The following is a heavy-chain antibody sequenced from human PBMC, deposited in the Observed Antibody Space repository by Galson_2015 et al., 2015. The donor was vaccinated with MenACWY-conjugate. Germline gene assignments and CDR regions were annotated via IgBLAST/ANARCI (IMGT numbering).Heavy chain of an antibody. CDR3: ARENTHNYAYAIDY. J-gene: IGHJ4*02. CDR2: IKGDGSEI. Sequence: SLRLSCAASGFTFGNYWMTWVHQAPGKGLEWVANIKGDGSEIWYVDSVKGRFTISRDNARYSLYLQMNALRAEDTAVYYCARENTHNYAYAIDYWGQGILVSVSS. V-gene: IGHV3-7*03. CDR1: GFTFGNYW. D-gene: IGHD3-16*01.